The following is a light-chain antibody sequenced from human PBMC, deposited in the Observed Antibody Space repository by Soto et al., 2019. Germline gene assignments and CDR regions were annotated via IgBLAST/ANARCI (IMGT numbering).Light chain of an antibody. Sequence: QSVLTQPPSVSGARGQRVTISCTGSSSNIGAGYDVHWYQQLPGRAPKLLIYGNTNRPSGVPDRFSGSKSGTSASLAITGLQAEDEADYYCLSFDSRLSVVFGGGTKLTVL. CDR2: GNT. V-gene: IGLV1-40*01. CDR3: LSFDSRLSVV. CDR1: SSNIGAGYD. J-gene: IGLJ2*01.